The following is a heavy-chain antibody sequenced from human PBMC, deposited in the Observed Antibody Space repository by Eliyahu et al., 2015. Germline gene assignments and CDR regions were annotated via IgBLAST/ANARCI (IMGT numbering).Heavy chain of an antibody. CDR3: AKGIHLWVPTGAFDA. Sequence: EVQLVESXGGVVXPGGSLRLXXXASGFTFDDNVXHWVRRPPGQGLEWVSLISGDGGTTSYADSVKGRFTISRDNSKNSLYLQVNSLRTEDTALYYCAKGIHLWVPTGAFDAWGQGTEVTVSS. CDR2: ISGDGGTT. J-gene: IGHJ3*01. V-gene: IGHV3-43*02. D-gene: IGHD5-18*01. CDR1: GFTFDDNV.